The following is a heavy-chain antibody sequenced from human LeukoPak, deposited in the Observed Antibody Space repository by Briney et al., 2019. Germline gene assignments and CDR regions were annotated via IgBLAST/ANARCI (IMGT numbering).Heavy chain of an antibody. Sequence: SETLSLTCTVSGGSISSYYWSWIRQPPGKGLEWIGSIYYSGSTYYNPSLKSRVTISVDTSKNQFSLKLSSVTAADTAVYYCARRKPNYEYYFDYWGQGTLVTVSS. CDR1: GGSISSYY. CDR2: IYYSGST. J-gene: IGHJ4*02. D-gene: IGHD3-22*01. CDR3: ARRKPNYEYYFDY. V-gene: IGHV4-39*01.